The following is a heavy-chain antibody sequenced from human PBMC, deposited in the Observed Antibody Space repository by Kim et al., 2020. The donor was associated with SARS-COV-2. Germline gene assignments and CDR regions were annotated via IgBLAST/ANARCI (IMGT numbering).Heavy chain of an antibody. J-gene: IGHJ6*04. D-gene: IGHD2-2*01. V-gene: IGHV3-30*18. CDR3: AKGDLIEVVPAAIYGDYGMDV. CDR1: GFTFSSYG. Sequence: GGSLRLSCAASGFTFSSYGMHWVRQAPGKGLEWVAVISYDGSNKYYADSVKGRFTISRDNSKNKLYLQMNSLRAEDTAVYYCAKGDLIEVVPAAIYGDYGMDVWGKGTTVTVSS. CDR2: ISYDGSNK.